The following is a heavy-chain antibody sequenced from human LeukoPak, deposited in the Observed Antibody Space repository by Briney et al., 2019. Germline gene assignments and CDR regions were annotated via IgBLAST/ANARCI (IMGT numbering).Heavy chain of an antibody. V-gene: IGHV4-31*03. D-gene: IGHD3-3*01. CDR2: IYYSGSI. CDR3: ARSIVTPSGYVWYFDL. Sequence: SQTLSLTCTVSGGSLSSGGYWWSWIRQYPGKGLEWIGYIYYSGSIYYNPSLRSRVTMSVDTSQTQYSLKLNSVTAADPAVYYCARSIVTPSGYVWYFDLWGRGTLVTVSS. J-gene: IGHJ2*01. CDR1: GGSLSSGGYW.